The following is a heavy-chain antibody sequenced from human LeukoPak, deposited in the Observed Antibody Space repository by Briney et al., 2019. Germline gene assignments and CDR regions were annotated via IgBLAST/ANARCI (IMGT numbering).Heavy chain of an antibody. CDR2: ISDTGGNT. V-gene: IGHV3-23*01. J-gene: IGHJ4*02. D-gene: IGHD1/OR15-1a*01. CDR1: GFTFSTYA. Sequence: SGGSLRLSCAASGFTFSTYAMSWVRQTPERGLERVSAISDTGGNTFYADSVKGRFTISRDNSKNTLYLQMNSLRAEDTAIYYCAKGRTNDYWGQGTLVTVSS. CDR3: AKGRTNDY.